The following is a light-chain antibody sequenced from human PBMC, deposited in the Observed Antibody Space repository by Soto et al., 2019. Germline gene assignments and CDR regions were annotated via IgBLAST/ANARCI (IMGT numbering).Light chain of an antibody. CDR3: LQANRFPIS. Sequence: DNQMTQSPSSVSASVGAIVTITVRAIQGISSWLAWYQQKPGKAPKLLIYAASILQSGVPSRFSGSGPGTDVTLAISSLQPEDVATYYCLQANRFPISFGQGTLLEMK. CDR1: QGISSW. J-gene: IGKJ5*01. CDR2: AAS. V-gene: IGKV1-12*01.